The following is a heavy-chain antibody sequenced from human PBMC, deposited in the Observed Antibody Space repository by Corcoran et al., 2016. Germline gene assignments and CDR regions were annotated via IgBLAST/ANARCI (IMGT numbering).Heavy chain of an antibody. Sequence: QVTLRESGPALVKPTQTLTLTYTFSGFSLSTSGMCVSWIRQPPGKALEWLALIDWDDDKYYSTSLKTRLTISKDTSKNQVVLTMTNMDPVDTATYYCARIRVGYCSSTSCLGYYYYGMDVWGQGTTVTVSS. CDR2: IDWDDDK. V-gene: IGHV2-70*01. CDR1: GFSLSTSGMC. J-gene: IGHJ6*02. D-gene: IGHD2-2*01. CDR3: ARIRVGYCSSTSCLGYYYYGMDV.